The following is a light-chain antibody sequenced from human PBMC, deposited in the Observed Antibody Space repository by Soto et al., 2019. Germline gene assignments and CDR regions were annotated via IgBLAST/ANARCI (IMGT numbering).Light chain of an antibody. V-gene: IGKV3-11*01. J-gene: IGKJ5*01. CDR3: QQRYNWPSIP. Sequence: EIVLTQSPATLSLSPGERATLSCRASQSISNYLAWYQQKPGQAPRLLIYDASNRATGIPVRFSGSGSGTDFPFTISSLEPEDFAVYYCQQRYNWPSIPFGQGTRLEIK. CDR2: DAS. CDR1: QSISNY.